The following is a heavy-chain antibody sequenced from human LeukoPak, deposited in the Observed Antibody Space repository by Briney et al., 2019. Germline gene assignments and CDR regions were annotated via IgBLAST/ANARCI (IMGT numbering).Heavy chain of an antibody. Sequence: GASVKVSCKASGYTFTSYDFNWVRQATGQRPEWMGWMSPNSGDTGYAQKFQDRVTMTRNTSISTAYMELSSLRSDDTAVYYCARGPVLRFLEWLSDHYFDYWGQGTLVTVSS. V-gene: IGHV1-8*01. CDR2: MSPNSGDT. D-gene: IGHD3-3*01. CDR1: GYTFTSYD. J-gene: IGHJ4*02. CDR3: ARGPVLRFLEWLSDHYFDY.